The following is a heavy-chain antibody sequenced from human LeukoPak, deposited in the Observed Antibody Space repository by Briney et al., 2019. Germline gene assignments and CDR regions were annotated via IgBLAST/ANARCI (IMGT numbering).Heavy chain of an antibody. CDR1: GFTFSSYA. CDR3: AREPQWELLPHY. Sequence: PGGSLRLSCAASGFTFSSYAMHWVRQAPGKGLEWVAVISYDGSNKYYADSVKGRFTISRDNAKNTLYLQMNSLRAEDTAVYYCAREPQWELLPHYWGQGTLVTVSS. V-gene: IGHV3-30-3*01. CDR2: ISYDGSNK. D-gene: IGHD1-26*01. J-gene: IGHJ4*02.